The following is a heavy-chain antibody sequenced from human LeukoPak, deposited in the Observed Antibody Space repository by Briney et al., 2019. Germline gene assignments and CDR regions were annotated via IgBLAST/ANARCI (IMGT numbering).Heavy chain of an antibody. J-gene: IGHJ4*02. CDR2: ISGSGSST. CDR3: AKFDPYSSGWYDY. Sequence: PGGSLTLSCAASGFTFSSYAMSWVRQAPGKGLEWVSAISGSGSSTYYADPVKGRFTISRDNSKNTLYLQMNSLRAEDTAVYSCAKFDPYSSGWYDYWGQGTLVTVSS. CDR1: GFTFSSYA. D-gene: IGHD6-19*01. V-gene: IGHV3-23*01.